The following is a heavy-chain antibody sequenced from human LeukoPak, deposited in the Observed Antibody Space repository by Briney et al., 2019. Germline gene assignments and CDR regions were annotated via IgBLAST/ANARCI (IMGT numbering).Heavy chain of an antibody. CDR1: RFSTYSNY. CDR2: VYSGGST. J-gene: IGHJ4*02. V-gene: IGHV3-66*02. Sequence: PAVSLRLSGVASRFSTYSNYMSWVRQPPGKGREWGSVVYSGGSTYHAESVRGRFIVSRDLSRNTLYLQMNDLRPEDAAVYYCARDLGWDNITSFHFWGQGVLVTVSS. CDR3: ARDLGWDNITSFHF. D-gene: IGHD1-26*01.